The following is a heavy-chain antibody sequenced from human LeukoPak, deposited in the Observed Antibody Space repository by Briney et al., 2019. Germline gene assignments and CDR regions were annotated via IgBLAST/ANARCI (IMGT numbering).Heavy chain of an antibody. D-gene: IGHD7-27*01. CDR1: GGSFSGYY. V-gene: IGHV4-34*01. CDR3: ARGAIWGPTHDAFDI. J-gene: IGHJ3*02. Sequence: PSETLSLTCAVYGGSFSGYYWSWIRQPPGKGLEWIGEINHSGSTNHNPSLKSRVTISVDTSKNQFSLKLSSVTAADTAVYYCARGAIWGPTHDAFDIWGQGTMVTVSS. CDR2: INHSGST.